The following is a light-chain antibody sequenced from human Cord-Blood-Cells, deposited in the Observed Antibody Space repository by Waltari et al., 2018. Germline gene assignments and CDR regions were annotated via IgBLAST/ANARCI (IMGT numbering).Light chain of an antibody. CDR2: RDS. CDR1: ALPKQS. Sequence: SYELTQPPSVSVSPGQTARITCSGDALPKQSAYWYQQKPDQAPVLVKYRDSERPSGIPERFSGASSGTTVTLTISGVQAEDEADYYCQSADSSGTYVVFGGGTKLTVL. V-gene: IGLV3-25*02. CDR3: QSADSSGTYVV. J-gene: IGLJ2*01.